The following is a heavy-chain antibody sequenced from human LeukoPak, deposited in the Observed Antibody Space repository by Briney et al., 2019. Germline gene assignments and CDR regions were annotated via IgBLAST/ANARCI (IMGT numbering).Heavy chain of an antibody. J-gene: IGHJ5*02. CDR2: IIPILGIA. Sequence: SVKVSCKASGGTFSSYAISWVRQAPGQGLEWMGRIIPILGIANYAQKFQGRVTITADKSTSTAYMEPSSLRSEDTAVYYCARGRSWVPSIVDWFDPWGQGTLVTVSS. CDR3: ARGRSWVPSIVDWFDP. CDR1: GGTFSSYA. V-gene: IGHV1-69*04. D-gene: IGHD3-16*02.